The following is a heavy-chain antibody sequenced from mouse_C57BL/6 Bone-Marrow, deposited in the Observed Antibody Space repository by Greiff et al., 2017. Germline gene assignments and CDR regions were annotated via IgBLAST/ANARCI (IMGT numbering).Heavy chain of an antibody. D-gene: IGHD4-1*01. CDR2: ISSGGSYT. CDR1: GFTFSSYG. CDR3: ARHGNFAY. V-gene: IGHV5-6*01. J-gene: IGHJ3*01. Sequence: VQLKQSGGDLVKPGGSLKLSCAASGFTFSSYGMSWVRQTPDKRLEWVATISSGGSYTYYPDSVKGRFTISRDNAKNTLYLQMSSLKSEDTAMYYCARHGNFAYWGQGTLVTVSA.